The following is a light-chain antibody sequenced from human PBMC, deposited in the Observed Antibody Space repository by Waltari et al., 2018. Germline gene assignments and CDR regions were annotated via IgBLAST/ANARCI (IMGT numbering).Light chain of an antibody. CDR1: QGISSY. Sequence: AIRMTPSPSSLSASTGDRVTITCRASQGISSYLAWYQQKPGKAPKLLIYAASTLQSGVPSRFSGSGSGTDFTLTISCLQSEDFATYYCQQYYSYPPSITFGQGTRLEIK. CDR3: QQYYSYPPSIT. J-gene: IGKJ5*01. V-gene: IGKV1-8*01. CDR2: AAS.